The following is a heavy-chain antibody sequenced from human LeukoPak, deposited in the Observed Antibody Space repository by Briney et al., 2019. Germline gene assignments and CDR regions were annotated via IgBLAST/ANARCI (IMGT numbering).Heavy chain of an antibody. CDR1: GFTFRNYA. CDR2: ISDNGGST. V-gene: IGHV3-64*04. J-gene: IGHJ4*02. CDR3: AKVDGVRAAPGRGRVDS. Sequence: GGSLRLSCSASGFTFRNYAMHWVSQAPGKGLEYVSTISDNGGSTSYADSVKGRFTISRDNSKSTLYLQLNSLRVEDTAVYYCAKVDGVRAAPGRGRVDSWGQGTLVTVSS. D-gene: IGHD6-13*01.